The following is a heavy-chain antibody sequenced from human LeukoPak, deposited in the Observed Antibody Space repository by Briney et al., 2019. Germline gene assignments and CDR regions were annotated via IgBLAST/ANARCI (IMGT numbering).Heavy chain of an antibody. CDR2: IYWDDDN. CDR3: AHNKANRGSGGLGY. CDR1: GFSRSTSGVG. J-gene: IGHJ4*02. D-gene: IGHD6-19*01. V-gene: IGHV2-5*02. Sequence: SGATLVNPTQTLTLTCTFSGFSRSTSGVGVGWIRQAPGKALEWIALIYWDDDNRYTPTLKSRLTITKDTSKNQAFLTMTNMDPVDTATYFCAHNKANRGSGGLGYWGQGTLVTVSS.